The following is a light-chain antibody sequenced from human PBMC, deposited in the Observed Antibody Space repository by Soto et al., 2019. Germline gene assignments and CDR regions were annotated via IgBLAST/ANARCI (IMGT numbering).Light chain of an antibody. V-gene: IGKV3-11*01. CDR3: QQRSNWPIT. CDR2: GTS. J-gene: IGKJ5*01. Sequence: EIVLTQSPATLSLSPGERATLSCRASQSVGSNLAWYQQTPGQAPRLLISGTSNRATGIPARFSGSGSGTDFTLTISSLEPEDFAVYYCQQRSNWPITFGQGTRL. CDR1: QSVGSN.